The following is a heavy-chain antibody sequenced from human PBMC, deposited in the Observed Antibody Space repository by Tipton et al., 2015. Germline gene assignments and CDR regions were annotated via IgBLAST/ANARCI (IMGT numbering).Heavy chain of an antibody. J-gene: IGHJ5*02. V-gene: IGHV4-39*01. CDR2: LYFSGST. CDR1: GGSIRSSTYY. Sequence: TLSLTCTVSGGSIRSSTYYWAWIRQHPGKGLEWIGSLYFSGSTYYNPSLKSRVPISVSTSKNQFSLRLSSVAAADTAVYYCARSLFPETAGLENWFDPWGQGTLVTVSS. D-gene: IGHD6-13*01. CDR3: ARSLFPETAGLENWFDP.